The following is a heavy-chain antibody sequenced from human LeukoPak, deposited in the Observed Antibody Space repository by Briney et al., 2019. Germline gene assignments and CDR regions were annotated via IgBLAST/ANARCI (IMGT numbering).Heavy chain of an antibody. V-gene: IGHV3-23*01. Sequence: GGSLRLSCAASGFTFTDYAMTWVRQAPGRGLEWVSAILATRGNTYYTDSVKGRFTVSRDNSRNTVYLQMNSLKVADTAVYYCITDYSIYSETRLGDWGQGTLVTVSS. CDR3: ITDYSIYSETRLGD. CDR1: GFTFTDYA. CDR2: ILATRGNT. J-gene: IGHJ4*02. D-gene: IGHD1-7*01.